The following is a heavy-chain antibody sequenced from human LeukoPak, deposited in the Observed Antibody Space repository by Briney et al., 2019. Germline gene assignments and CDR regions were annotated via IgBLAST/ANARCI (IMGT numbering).Heavy chain of an antibody. V-gene: IGHV5-51*01. CDR3: ARQRVRWEPHDAFDI. J-gene: IGHJ3*02. CDR2: IYPGDSDT. CDR1: GFNFTNFW. Sequence: GESLKISCQASGFNFTNFWIAWVRQMPGKGLEWMGIIYPGDSDTRYSPSFQGQVTILADKSISTAYLQWSSLKASDTAMYYCARQRVRWEPHDAFDIWGQGTMVTVSS. D-gene: IGHD1-26*01.